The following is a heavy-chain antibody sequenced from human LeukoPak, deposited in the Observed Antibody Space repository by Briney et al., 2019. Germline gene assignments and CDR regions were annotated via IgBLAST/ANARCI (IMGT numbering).Heavy chain of an antibody. V-gene: IGHV3-23*01. CDR2: ISGSGGST. J-gene: IGHJ4*02. CDR3: AKLDGYNYGHFDY. CDR1: GFTFSSYA. Sequence: GGSLRLSCAASGFTFSSYAMSWVRQAPGEGLEWVSTISGSGGSTYYADSVKGRFTISRGISKNTLYLQMSSLRAEDTAVYYCAKLDGYNYGHFDYWGQGTLATVSS. D-gene: IGHD5-24*01.